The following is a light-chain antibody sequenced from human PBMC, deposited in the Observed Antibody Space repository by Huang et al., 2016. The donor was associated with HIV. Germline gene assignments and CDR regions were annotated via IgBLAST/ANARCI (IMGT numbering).Light chain of an antibody. J-gene: IGKJ1*01. CDR3: QQTGRSPWT. Sequence: IELTQSPGTLSLSPGERATLSCRASQSVSRNYVAWFQQKPGQAPRLLLYRASRRATGIPDKFSGSGSGTDFTLTIDRLEPEDLAFYYCQQTGRSPWTFGQGTKVEI. CDR2: RAS. V-gene: IGKV3-20*01. CDR1: QSVSRNY.